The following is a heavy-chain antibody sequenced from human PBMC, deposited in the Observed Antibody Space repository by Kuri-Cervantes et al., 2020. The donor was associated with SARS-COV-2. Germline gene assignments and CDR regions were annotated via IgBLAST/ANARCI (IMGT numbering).Heavy chain of an antibody. Sequence: ASVKVSCKASGYTFTGYYMHWVRQAPGQGLEWMGWINPNSGGTNYAQKFQGRVTMTRDTSISTAYMELSRLRSDDTAVYYCARDHTKRWPINSYFDYWGQGTLVTVSS. CDR2: INPNSGGT. J-gene: IGHJ4*02. CDR1: GYTFTGYY. V-gene: IGHV1-2*02. CDR3: ARDHTKRWPINSYFDY. D-gene: IGHD5-24*01.